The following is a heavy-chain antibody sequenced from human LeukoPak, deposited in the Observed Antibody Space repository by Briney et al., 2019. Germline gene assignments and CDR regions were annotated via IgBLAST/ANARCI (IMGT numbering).Heavy chain of an antibody. J-gene: IGHJ4*02. CDR1: GYTFTSYG. D-gene: IGHD3-22*01. V-gene: IGHV1-69*13. CDR3: ARVGSTRIGIVVVITAFDY. Sequence: SVKVSCKASGYTFTSYGISWVRQAPGQGLEWMGGIIPIFGTANYAQKFQGRVTITADESTSTAYMELSSLRSEDTAVYYCARVGSTRIGIVVVITAFDYWGQGTLVTVSS. CDR2: IIPIFGTA.